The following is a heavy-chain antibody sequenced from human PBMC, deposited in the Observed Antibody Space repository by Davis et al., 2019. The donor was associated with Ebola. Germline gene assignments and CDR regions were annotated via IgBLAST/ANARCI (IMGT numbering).Heavy chain of an antibody. V-gene: IGHV3-7*01. CDR1: GFTFSSYW. CDR2: IKQDGSKT. Sequence: PGGSLRLSCAASGFTFSSYWMNWVRQGPGKGLEWVANIKQDGSKTNYVDSVKDRFTISRDNAKNSLYLQMNSLRAEDTAVYYCARASGSRVFTWFDPWGQGTLVTVSS. J-gene: IGHJ5*02. CDR3: ARASGSRVFTWFDP. D-gene: IGHD1-26*01.